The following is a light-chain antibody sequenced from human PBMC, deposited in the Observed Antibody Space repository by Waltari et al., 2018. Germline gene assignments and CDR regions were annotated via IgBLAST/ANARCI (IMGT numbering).Light chain of an antibody. V-gene: IGLV2-14*01. CDR1: SSDIGGYNR. CDR3: GSYASSSTYI. Sequence: QAALTQSPSVSGSPGQSVTISCTGTSSDIGGYNRFSWYQQHPGKAPKLMIYEVSKRPSGVSDRFSGSKSGNTASLTISGLQAEDEADYYCGSYASSSTYIFGGGTRLTVL. CDR2: EVS. J-gene: IGLJ2*01.